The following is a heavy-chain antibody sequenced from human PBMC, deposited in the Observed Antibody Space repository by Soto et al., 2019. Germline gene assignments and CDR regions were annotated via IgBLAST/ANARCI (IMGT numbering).Heavy chain of an antibody. J-gene: IGHJ4*02. CDR1: GYTFKSYQ. CDR3: ARDKDLTLVTTLDY. D-gene: IGHD4-17*01. CDR2: INISNGNT. V-gene: IGHV1-3*04. Sequence: AASVKVSCKASGYTFKSYQIYWVRQAPGQRLECMGWINISNGNTEYSQNFQGRVTMTRDTSASTAYMELSSLRSEDTAVYYCARDKDLTLVTTLDYWGQGTPVTVSS.